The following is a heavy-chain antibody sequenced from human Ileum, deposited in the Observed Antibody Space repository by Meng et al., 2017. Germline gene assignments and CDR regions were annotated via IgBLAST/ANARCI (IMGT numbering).Heavy chain of an antibody. CDR1: GFNFSDFY. CDR2: ISAIGNT. Sequence: QLQLVESGGALVKPGGSLRLSCAASGFNFSDFYTGWVRQAPGKGLEFIAYISAIGNTYFADSFLGRVTVSRDSAQKVLYLQMTRMRAEDTAVYYCAKSPRGIDFDDWGQGILVTVSS. D-gene: IGHD3-10*01. CDR3: AKSPRGIDFDD. J-gene: IGHJ4*02. V-gene: IGHV3-11*01.